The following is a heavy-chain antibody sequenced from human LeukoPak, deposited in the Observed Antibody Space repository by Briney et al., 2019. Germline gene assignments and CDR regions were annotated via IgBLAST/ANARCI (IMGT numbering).Heavy chain of an antibody. D-gene: IGHD7-27*01. CDR1: GFTFRNFG. CDR2: IAFDGSQK. J-gene: IGHJ3*02. Sequence: GGSLRLSCAASGFTFRNFGMHWVRQAPGKGLEWVAVIAFDGSQKYYADSVQGRFTISRDNSKNTLYLQMNSLRAEDTAVYYCVKDHDWGAFHIWGQGTMVTVSS. V-gene: IGHV3-30*18. CDR3: VKDHDWGAFHI.